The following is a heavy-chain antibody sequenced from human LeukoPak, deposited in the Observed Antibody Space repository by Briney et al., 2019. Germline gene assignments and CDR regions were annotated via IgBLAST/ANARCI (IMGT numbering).Heavy chain of an antibody. D-gene: IGHD3-3*01. Sequence: GGSLRLSCAASGFTFSTYSMNWVRQAPGKGLEWISYISSLSGTINYADSVKGRFTISRDNAKNSLYLQMNSLRAEDTAVYYCARATYYDFWSGYYTSSQGWFDPWGQGTLVTVS. CDR2: ISSLSGTI. V-gene: IGHV3-48*04. CDR3: ARATYYDFWSGYYTSSQGWFDP. J-gene: IGHJ5*02. CDR1: GFTFSTYS.